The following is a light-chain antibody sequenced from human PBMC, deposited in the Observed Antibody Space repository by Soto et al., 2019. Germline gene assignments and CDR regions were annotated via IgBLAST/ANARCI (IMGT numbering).Light chain of an antibody. Sequence: DIQMSQSPSSLYASVGDRVTITWRASQSISSYLTWYQQKTGKAPKVLIYAGSSLQSGVPSRFSGSGSWTDFTLTISSLQPEDFATYYCPQSYTTPTFGQGNQVEIK. CDR2: AGS. CDR1: QSISSY. V-gene: IGKV1-39*01. CDR3: PQSYTTPT. J-gene: IGKJ2*01.